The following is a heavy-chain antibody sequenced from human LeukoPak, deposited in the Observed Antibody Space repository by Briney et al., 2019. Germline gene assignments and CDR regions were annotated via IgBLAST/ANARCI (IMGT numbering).Heavy chain of an antibody. CDR3: ARGGRHDI. V-gene: IGHV4-34*01. Sequence: SGGSLRLSCAASGFTFSSYGMHWVRQPPGKGLEWIGEINHSGSTNYNPSLKRRVTISLDTSKKQFSLRLSSVTAADTAVYYCARGGRHDIWGQGTMVTVSS. CDR2: INHSGST. D-gene: IGHD1-14*01. CDR1: GFTFSSYG. J-gene: IGHJ3*02.